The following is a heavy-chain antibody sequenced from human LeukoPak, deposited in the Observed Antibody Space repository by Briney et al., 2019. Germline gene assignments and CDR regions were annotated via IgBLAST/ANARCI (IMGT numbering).Heavy chain of an antibody. Sequence: VASVKVSCKASGGTFSSYAISWVRQASGQGLEWMGGIIPIFGTANYAQKFQGRVTITTDESASTAYMELSSLRSEDTAVYYCARGSRSSSWYYFDYWGQGTLVTVSS. CDR2: IIPIFGTA. D-gene: IGHD6-13*01. J-gene: IGHJ4*02. CDR1: GGTFSSYA. CDR3: ARGSRSSSWYYFDY. V-gene: IGHV1-69*05.